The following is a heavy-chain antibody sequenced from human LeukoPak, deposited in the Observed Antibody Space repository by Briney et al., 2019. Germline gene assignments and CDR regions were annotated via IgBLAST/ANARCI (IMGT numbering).Heavy chain of an antibody. J-gene: IGHJ5*02. CDR2: INSDGSST. CDR1: GFTFSSYW. D-gene: IGHD6-19*01. Sequence: GGSLRLSCAASGFTFSSYWMHWVRQAPGKGLVWVSRINSDGSSTSYADSVKGRFTISRDNAKSTLYLQMNSLRAEDTAVYHCARDIAVAGTWFDPWGRGTLVTVS. V-gene: IGHV3-74*01. CDR3: ARDIAVAGTWFDP.